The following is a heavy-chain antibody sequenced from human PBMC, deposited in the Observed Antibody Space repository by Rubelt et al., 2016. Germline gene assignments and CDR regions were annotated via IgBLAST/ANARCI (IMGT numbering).Heavy chain of an antibody. CDR2: VDPSGST. J-gene: IGHJ5*02. V-gene: IGHV4-4*07. CDR1: GASISIFY. CDR3: ARGLARAAAAPRRLWFDP. D-gene: IGHD6-13*01. Sequence: LSLTCTVSGASISIFYWSWIRQSAGQGLEWIGRVDPSGSTNSNPSLKSRITMSVDTSKNQFSLKLGSVTAADTAVYYCARGLARAAAAPRRLWFDPWGQGTLVTVSS.